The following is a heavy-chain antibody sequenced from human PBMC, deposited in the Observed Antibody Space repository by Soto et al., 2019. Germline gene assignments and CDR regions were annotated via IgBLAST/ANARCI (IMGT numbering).Heavy chain of an antibody. J-gene: IGHJ4*02. CDR2: IKQDGSEK. CDR3: ARDVDGGGYLYYFDY. V-gene: IGHV3-7*03. D-gene: IGHD2-15*01. CDR1: GFTFSSCW. Sequence: GGSLRLSCAASGFTFSSCWMSWVRQAPGKGLEWAANIKQDGSEKYYVDSVKGRFTISRDNAKNSLYLQMNSLRAEDTAVYYCARDVDGGGYLYYFDYWGQGTLVTVSS.